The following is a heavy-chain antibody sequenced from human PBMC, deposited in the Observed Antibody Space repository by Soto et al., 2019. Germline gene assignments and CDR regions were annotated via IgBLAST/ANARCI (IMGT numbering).Heavy chain of an antibody. J-gene: IGHJ6*02. CDR1: GGSFSGYY. CDR3: ARITGYYDFWSAYYYGMDV. V-gene: IGHV4-34*01. CDR2: INHSGST. D-gene: IGHD3-3*01. Sequence: SETLSLTCAVYGGSFSGYYWSWIRQPPGKGLEWIGEINHSGSTNYNPSLKSRVTISVDTSKNQFSLKLSSVTAADTAVYYCARITGYYDFWSAYYYGMDVWGQGTTVTVSS.